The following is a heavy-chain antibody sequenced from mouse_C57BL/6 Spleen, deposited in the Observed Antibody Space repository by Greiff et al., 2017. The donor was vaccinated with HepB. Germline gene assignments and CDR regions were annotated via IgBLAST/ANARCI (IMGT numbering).Heavy chain of an antibody. V-gene: IGHV1-72*01. D-gene: IGHD1-1*01. CDR1: GYTFTSYW. CDR3: ARSRVYGSRIYYAMDY. J-gene: IGHJ4*01. Sequence: QVQLQQPGAELVKPGASVKLSCKASGYTFTSYWMHWVKQRPGRGLEWIGRIDPNSGGTKYNEKFKSKATLTVDKPSSTAYMQLSSLTSEDAAVYYCARSRVYGSRIYYAMDYWGQGTSVTVSS. CDR2: IDPNSGGT.